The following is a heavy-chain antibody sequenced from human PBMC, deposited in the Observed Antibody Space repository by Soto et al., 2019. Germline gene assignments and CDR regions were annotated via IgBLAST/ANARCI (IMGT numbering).Heavy chain of an antibody. Sequence: PSETLSLTCAVYGGSFSGYYWSWIRQPPGKGLEWIGEINHSGSTNYNPSLKSRVTISVDTSKNQFSLKLSSVTAADTAVYYCAMGMPSIAAAGIRYYYYYYVMDVWGQGTTVT. V-gene: IGHV4-34*01. CDR2: INHSGST. CDR1: GGSFSGYY. CDR3: AMGMPSIAAAGIRYYYYYYVMDV. D-gene: IGHD6-13*01. J-gene: IGHJ6*02.